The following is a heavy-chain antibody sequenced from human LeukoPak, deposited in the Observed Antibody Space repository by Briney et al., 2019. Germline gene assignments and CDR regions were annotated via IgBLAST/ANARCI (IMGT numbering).Heavy chain of an antibody. CDR2: IYPGDSDT. J-gene: IGHJ3*02. CDR1: GYSYTSYW. CDR3: ARRSYSSSSGSAFDI. V-gene: IGHV5-51*04. D-gene: IGHD6-6*01. Sequence: GESLKISCKGSGYSYTSYWIGWVRQMPGKGLEWMGIIYPGDSDTRYSPSFQGQVTISADKPISTAYLQWSSLKASDTAMYYCARRSYSSSSGSAFDIWGQGTMVTVSS.